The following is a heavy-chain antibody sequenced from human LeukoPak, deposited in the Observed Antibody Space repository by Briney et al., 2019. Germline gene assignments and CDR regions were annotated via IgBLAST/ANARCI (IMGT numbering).Heavy chain of an antibody. Sequence: SVKVSCKASGGTFSSYAISWVRQAPGQGLEWMGGTIPIFGTANYAQKFQGRVTITTDESTSTAYMELSSLRSEDTAVYYCACGAIKTSIVGATKYWGQGTLVTVSS. CDR2: TIPIFGTA. J-gene: IGHJ4*02. CDR3: ACGAIKTSIVGATKY. CDR1: GGTFSSYA. D-gene: IGHD1-26*01. V-gene: IGHV1-69*05.